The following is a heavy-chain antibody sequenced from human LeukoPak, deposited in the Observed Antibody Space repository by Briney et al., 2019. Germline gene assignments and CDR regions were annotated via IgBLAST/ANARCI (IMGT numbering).Heavy chain of an antibody. Sequence: SETLSLTCIVSGGSISSYYWSWIRQPPGKGLEWIGYIYYSGSTNYNPSLKSRVTISVDTSKNQFSLKLSSVTAADTAVYYCARTDSSGGYYYGMDVWGQGTTVTVSS. CDR2: IYYSGST. D-gene: IGHD6-19*01. V-gene: IGHV4-59*01. CDR1: GGSISSYY. J-gene: IGHJ6*02. CDR3: ARTDSSGGYYYGMDV.